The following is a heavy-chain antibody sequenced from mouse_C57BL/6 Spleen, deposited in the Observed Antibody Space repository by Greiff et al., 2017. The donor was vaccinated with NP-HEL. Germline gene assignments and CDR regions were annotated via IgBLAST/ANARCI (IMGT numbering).Heavy chain of an antibody. V-gene: IGHV1-26*01. J-gene: IGHJ2*01. CDR2: INPNNGGT. Sequence: EVQLHQSGPELVKPGASVKISCKASGYTFTDYYMNWVKQSHGKSLEWIGDINPNNGGTSYNQKFKGKATLTVDKSSSTAYMELRSLTSEDSAVYYCAKLTWYYFDYWGQGTTLTVSS. CDR1: GYTFTDYY. D-gene: IGHD4-1*01. CDR3: AKLTWYYFDY.